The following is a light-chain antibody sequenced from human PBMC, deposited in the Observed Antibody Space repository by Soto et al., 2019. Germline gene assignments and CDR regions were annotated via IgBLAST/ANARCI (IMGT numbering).Light chain of an antibody. CDR1: QSVGSNY. CDR3: QQYGNKPGMP. V-gene: IGKV3-20*01. CDR2: GAS. Sequence: EIVLTQSPGTLSVSPGERATVSCRASQSVGSNYLAWYQQRPGQAPRLLIYGASSRATGTPDRFTGSGSGTDFTLTISRLEPEDFAVYYCQQYGNKPGMPFGPGTKVEIK. J-gene: IGKJ3*01.